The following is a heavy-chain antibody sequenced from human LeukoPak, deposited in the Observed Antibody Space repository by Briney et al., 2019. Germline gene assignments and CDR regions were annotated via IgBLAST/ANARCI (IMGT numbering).Heavy chain of an antibody. D-gene: IGHD3-9*01. CDR3: ASNILRYFDWSRY. Sequence: GESLKISCKASGYTFATYWIGWVRQMPGKGLEWMGIIYPSDSEIRYSPSFQGQVTISADKSITTAYLQWSSLKASDTAMYYCASNILRYFDWSRYWGQGTLVTVSS. CDR2: IYPSDSEI. J-gene: IGHJ4*02. CDR1: GYTFATYW. V-gene: IGHV5-51*01.